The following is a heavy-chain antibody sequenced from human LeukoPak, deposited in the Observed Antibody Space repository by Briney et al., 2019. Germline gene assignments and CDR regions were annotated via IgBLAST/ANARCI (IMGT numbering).Heavy chain of an antibody. CDR2: ISAYNGNT. J-gene: IGHJ6*03. D-gene: IGHD6-19*01. Sequence: ASVRVSCKASGYTFTGYYMHWVRQAPGQGLEWMGWISAYNGNTNYAQKLQGRVTMTTDTSTSTAYMELRSLRSDDTAVYYCAASGAVADYYYYYYMDVWGKGTTVTVSS. CDR1: GYTFTGYY. CDR3: AASGAVADYYYYYYMDV. V-gene: IGHV1-18*04.